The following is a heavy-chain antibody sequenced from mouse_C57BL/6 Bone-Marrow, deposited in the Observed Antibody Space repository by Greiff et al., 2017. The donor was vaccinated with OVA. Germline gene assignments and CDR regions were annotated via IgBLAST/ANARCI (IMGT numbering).Heavy chain of an antibody. CDR1: GFTFSDYY. Sequence: EVKLMESGGGLVQPGGSLKLSCAASGFTFSDYYMYWVRQTPEKRLEWVAYISNGGGSTYYPDTVKGRFTISRDNAKNTLYLQMSRLKSEDTAKYYCARQSSILYYCDYWGQGTTLTVSS. CDR2: ISNGGGST. J-gene: IGHJ2*01. CDR3: ARQSSILYYCDY. D-gene: IGHD1-1*01. V-gene: IGHV5-12*01.